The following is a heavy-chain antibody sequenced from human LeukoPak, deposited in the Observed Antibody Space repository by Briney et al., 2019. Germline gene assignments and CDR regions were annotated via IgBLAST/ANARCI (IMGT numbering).Heavy chain of an antibody. CDR3: ARVTGYMIEDYFDY. CDR2: IYTSGST. J-gene: IGHJ4*02. Sequence: SETLSLTCTVSGGSISSYYWSWIRQPAGKGLEWIGRIYTSGSTTYNPSLTSRVTMSVDTSKNQFSLKLRSVTAADTAVYYCARVTGYMIEDYFDYWGQGTLVTVSS. CDR1: GGSISSYY. V-gene: IGHV4-4*07. D-gene: IGHD3-22*01.